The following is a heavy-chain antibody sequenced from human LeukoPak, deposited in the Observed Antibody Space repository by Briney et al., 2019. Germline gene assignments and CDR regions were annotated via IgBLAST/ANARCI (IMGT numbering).Heavy chain of an antibody. D-gene: IGHD3-22*01. V-gene: IGHV3-11*03. Sequence: GGSLRLSCAASGFPFSDYYMSWIRQAPGKGLEWISYISNSNSLTNYADSVKGRFTISRDNAKNSLYLQMNSLRADDAAVYYCASPSKSSGYYAFGIWGQGTMVTVSS. CDR2: ISNSNSLT. J-gene: IGHJ3*02. CDR3: ASPSKSSGYYAFGI. CDR1: GFPFSDYY.